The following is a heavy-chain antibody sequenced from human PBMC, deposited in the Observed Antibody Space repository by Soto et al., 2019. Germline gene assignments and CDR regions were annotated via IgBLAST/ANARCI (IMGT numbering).Heavy chain of an antibody. CDR2: IIPILGIA. Sequence: SVQVFCAESGGTSRLYTITGVRQDPGRWREWMGRIIPILGIANYAQKFQGRVTITADKSTSTAYMELSSLRSEDTAVYYCASLMSSGYYYGMDVWGQGTTVTVSS. D-gene: IGHD3-10*01. CDR1: GGTSRLYT. CDR3: ASLMSSGYYYGMDV. J-gene: IGHJ6*02. V-gene: IGHV1-69*02.